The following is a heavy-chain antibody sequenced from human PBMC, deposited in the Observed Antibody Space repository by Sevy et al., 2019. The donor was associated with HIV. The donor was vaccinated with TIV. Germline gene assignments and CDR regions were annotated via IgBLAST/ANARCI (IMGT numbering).Heavy chain of an antibody. CDR1: GFSFRTYT. CDR3: ARPYGSGSWEAFDI. Sequence: GGSLRLSCAASGFSFRTYTMNWVRQAPGKGLEWVSSISYSSNYIYYAASVKGRFTISRDNAKNSLYLQMNNLRAEDTAVYYCARPYGSGSWEAFDIWGQGTMVTVSS. J-gene: IGHJ3*02. CDR2: ISYSSNYI. D-gene: IGHD3-10*01. V-gene: IGHV3-21*01.